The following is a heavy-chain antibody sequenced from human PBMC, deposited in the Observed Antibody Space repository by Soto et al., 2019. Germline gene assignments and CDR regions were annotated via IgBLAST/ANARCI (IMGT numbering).Heavy chain of an antibody. J-gene: IGHJ6*02. CDR1: GYTLTELS. CDR2: FDPEDGET. D-gene: IGHD3-10*01. Sequence: ASVKVSCKVSGYTLTELSMHWVRQAPGKGLEWMGGFDPEDGETIYAQKFQGRVTMTEDTSTDTAYMELSSLRSEDTAVYYCATSFTMVRGVRYYYYYYGMDVCGQGTTVTVYS. CDR3: ATSFTMVRGVRYYYYYYGMDV. V-gene: IGHV1-24*01.